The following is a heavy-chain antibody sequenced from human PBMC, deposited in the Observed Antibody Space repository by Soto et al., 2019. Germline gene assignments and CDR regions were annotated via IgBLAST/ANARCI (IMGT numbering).Heavy chain of an antibody. D-gene: IGHD5-12*01. CDR1: SFTFTSHC. CDR3: AKDNGSGCDWLRVGDASDI. V-gene: IGHV3-30*18. Sequence: PGGSLKLYCAYTSFTFTSHCMNWVRKTSGKGLEWVAVISYDGSNKYYADSVKGRLTISRDNSKNTLYLQMNSLRGEDTAVYYCAKDNGSGCDWLRVGDASDIWGQGT. J-gene: IGHJ3*02. CDR2: ISYDGSNK.